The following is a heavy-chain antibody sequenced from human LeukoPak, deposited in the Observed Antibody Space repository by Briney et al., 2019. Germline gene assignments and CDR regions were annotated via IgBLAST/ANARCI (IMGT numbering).Heavy chain of an antibody. V-gene: IGHV1-8*01. D-gene: IGHD6-13*01. CDR3: ARGLDSSSWYGSSYYYYYGMDV. Sequence: ASVKVSCNASGYTFTSYDINWVRQAPGQGLEWMGWMHPNSGNTGYAQKFQGRVTMTKNTSISTAYMELSSLRSEDTAVYYCARGLDSSSWYGSSYYYYYGMDVWGQGTTVTVSS. J-gene: IGHJ6*02. CDR1: GYTFTSYD. CDR2: MHPNSGNT.